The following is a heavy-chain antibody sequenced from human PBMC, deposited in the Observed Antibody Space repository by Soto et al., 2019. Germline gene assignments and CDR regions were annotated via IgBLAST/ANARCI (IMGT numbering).Heavy chain of an antibody. Sequence: QVQLQQWGAGLLKPSETLSLTCAVYGGSYSGHYWSWIRQPPGKGLEWIGEIFHSGSTNYNPSLKCRVTISVDTSTKQISLKLSSVTATDTAVYYCAGKSDNSSSGDSSSWYPTYYYYMDVWGKGTTVTVSS. V-gene: IGHV4-34*12. CDR3: AGKSDNSSSGDSSSWYPTYYYYMDV. CDR2: IFHSGST. CDR1: GGSYSGHY. J-gene: IGHJ6*03. D-gene: IGHD6-13*01.